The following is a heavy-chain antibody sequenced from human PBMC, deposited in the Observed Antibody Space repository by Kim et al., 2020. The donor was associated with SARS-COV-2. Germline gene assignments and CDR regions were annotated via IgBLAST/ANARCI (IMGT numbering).Heavy chain of an antibody. V-gene: IGHV3-11*05. CDR3: ARDSLYSGYENYYYYGMDV. D-gene: IGHD5-12*01. J-gene: IGHJ6*02. Sequence: KGRFTISRDNAKNSLYLQMNGLRAEDTAVYYCARDSLYSGYENYYYYGMDVWGQGTTVTVSS.